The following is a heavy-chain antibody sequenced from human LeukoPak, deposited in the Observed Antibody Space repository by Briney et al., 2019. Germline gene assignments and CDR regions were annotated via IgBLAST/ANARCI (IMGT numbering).Heavy chain of an antibody. J-gene: IGHJ4*02. V-gene: IGHV3-23*01. CDR2: ISGSGGST. Sequence: QPGGSLRLSCAASGFTFSSYAMSWVRQAPGGGLEWVSAISGSGGSTYYADSVKGRFTISRDNSKNTLYLQMNSLRAEDTAVYHCAKDVGRNPYYFDYWGQGTLVTVSS. CDR3: AKDVGRNPYYFDY. D-gene: IGHD2-15*01. CDR1: GFTFSSYA.